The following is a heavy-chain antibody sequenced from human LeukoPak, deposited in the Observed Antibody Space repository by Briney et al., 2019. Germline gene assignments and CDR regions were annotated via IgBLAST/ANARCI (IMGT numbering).Heavy chain of an antibody. CDR2: FNPIFGSA. Sequence: SVKVSCKASGDSFGTYGITWVRQAPGQGLEWMGGFNPIFGSARYAQKFQGRVTITMDVSARTVYMELSSLRSEDTTIYYCARDFGSGAFDPWGQGTLVTVSS. CDR3: ARDFGSGAFDP. D-gene: IGHD3-10*01. V-gene: IGHV1-69*05. CDR1: GDSFGTYG. J-gene: IGHJ5*02.